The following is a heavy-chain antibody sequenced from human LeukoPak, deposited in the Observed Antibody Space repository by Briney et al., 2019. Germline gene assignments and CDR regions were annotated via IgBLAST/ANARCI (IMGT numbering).Heavy chain of an antibody. CDR1: GGSISSSSYY. D-gene: IGHD6-13*01. CDR2: IYYSGST. Sequence: SETLSLTCTVSGGSISSSSYYWGWIRQPPGQGLEWIGSIYYSGSTYYNPSLKSRVTISVDTSKNQFSLKLSSVTAADTAVYYCASSISSSWARGFDPWGQGTLVTVSS. V-gene: IGHV4-39*01. CDR3: ASSISSSWARGFDP. J-gene: IGHJ5*02.